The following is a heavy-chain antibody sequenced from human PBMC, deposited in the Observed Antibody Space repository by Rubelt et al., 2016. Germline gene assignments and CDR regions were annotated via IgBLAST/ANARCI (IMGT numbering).Heavy chain of an antibody. CDR1: GGTFSGYQ. CDR3: ARQAITFGGATSLGGAFDI. V-gene: IGHV4-34*01. J-gene: IGHJ3*02. CDR2: INHRGIT. Sequence: QVQLQQWGAGLLKPSETLSLTCAVYGGTFSGYQWSWIRQPPGKGLEWIGEINHRGITNHNPSLTSRVTISEDTPKNQFSLELTSVTAADTAVYYCARQAITFGGATSLGGAFDIWGQGTMVTVSS. D-gene: IGHD3-16*01.